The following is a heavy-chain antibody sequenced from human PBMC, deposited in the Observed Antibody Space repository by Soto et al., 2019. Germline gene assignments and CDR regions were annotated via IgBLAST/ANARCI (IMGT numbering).Heavy chain of an antibody. CDR1: GFTFSNYA. J-gene: IGHJ4*02. V-gene: IGHV3-30*03. CDR3: ALRAGPL. D-gene: IGHD6-13*01. CDR2: ITFDERKK. Sequence: PGGSLRLSCATSGFTFSNYAMHWVRQAPGKGLEWVAFITFDERKKYYADSVKGRFTISRDNAKNSLYLQMNSLRAEDTAVYYCALRAGPLGGQGTLVTVSS.